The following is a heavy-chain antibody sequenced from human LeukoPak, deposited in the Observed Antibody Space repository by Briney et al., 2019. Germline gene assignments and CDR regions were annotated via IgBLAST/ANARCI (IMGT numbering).Heavy chain of an antibody. CDR1: GYSISSGYY. CDR3: ARGWYYYGSGSYQFDY. CDR2: IYHSGST. V-gene: IGHV4-38-2*02. Sequence: SETLSLTCTVSGYSISSGYYWGWIRQPPGKGLEWIGSIYHSGSTNYNPSLKSRVTISVDTSKNQFSLKLSSVTAADTAVYYCARGWYYYGSGSYQFDYWGQGTLVTVSS. D-gene: IGHD3-10*01. J-gene: IGHJ4*02.